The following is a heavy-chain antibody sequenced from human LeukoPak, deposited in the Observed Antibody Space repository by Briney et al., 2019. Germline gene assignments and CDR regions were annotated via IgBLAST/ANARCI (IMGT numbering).Heavy chain of an antibody. Sequence: GRSLRLSCAASGFKYDDHAMHWVRQAPGKGLEWVSGITWNSGRIGYADSVKGRFTISRDNAKNSLYLQVKSLREEDTALYYCAKDRTAYSYGSIDHWGQGTLVTVSS. CDR2: ITWNSGRI. J-gene: IGHJ4*02. CDR3: AKDRTAYSYGSIDH. V-gene: IGHV3-9*01. D-gene: IGHD5-18*01. CDR1: GFKYDDHA.